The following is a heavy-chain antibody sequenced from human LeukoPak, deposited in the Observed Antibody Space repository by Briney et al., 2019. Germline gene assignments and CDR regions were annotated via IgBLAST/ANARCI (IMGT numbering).Heavy chain of an antibody. J-gene: IGHJ3*02. CDR3: AGTHSTTVVTRAFHI. V-gene: IGHV4-39*01. CDR1: GGSISSSSYY. CDR2: IYYSGST. D-gene: IGHD4-23*01. Sequence: SETLSLTCTVSGGSISSSSYYWGWIRQPPGKGLEWIGSIYYSGSTYYNPSLKSRVTISVDTSKNQFSLKLSSVTAADTAVYYCAGTHSTTVVTRAFHIWGQGTMVTVSS.